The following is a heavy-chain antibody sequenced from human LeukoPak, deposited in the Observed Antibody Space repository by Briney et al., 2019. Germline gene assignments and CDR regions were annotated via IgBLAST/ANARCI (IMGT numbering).Heavy chain of an antibody. CDR2: ISGSGGST. V-gene: IGHV3-23*01. CDR1: GFTFRNYA. CDR3: AGDYSTGWYQFGY. Sequence: GGSLRLSCAASGFTFRNYAMSWVRQAPGKGLEWGSAISGSGGSTYYADSVKGRFTISRDNSKNTLYLQMSSLRAEDTAIYYCAGDYSTGWYQFGYWGQGTLVTVSS. D-gene: IGHD6-19*01. J-gene: IGHJ4*02.